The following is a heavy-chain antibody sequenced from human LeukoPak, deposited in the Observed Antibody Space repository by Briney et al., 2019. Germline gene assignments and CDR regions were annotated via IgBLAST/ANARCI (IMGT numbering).Heavy chain of an antibody. J-gene: IGHJ5*02. CDR2: IIPIFGTA. D-gene: IGHD6-6*01. V-gene: IGHV1-69*13. CDR1: GGTFSSYA. CDR3: ARVSPEYSSLPDGVYNWFDP. Sequence: SVKVSCKASGGTFSSYAISWVRQAPGQGLEWMGGIIPIFGTANYAQKFQGRVTITADESTSTAYMELSSLRSEDTAVYYCARVSPEYSSLPDGVYNWFDPWGQGTLVTVSS.